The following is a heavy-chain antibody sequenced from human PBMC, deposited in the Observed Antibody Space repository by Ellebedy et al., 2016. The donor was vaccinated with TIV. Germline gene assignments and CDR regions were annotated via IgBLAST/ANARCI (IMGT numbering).Heavy chain of an antibody. Sequence: GESLKISCAASGFTVSTYWMHWVRQAPGKGLVWGARIDSDGTGTGYADSVKGRFTLSRDNAKNTLYLQIASLRVEDTAVYFCARAGRAVAGYNWFDPWGQGTLVTVSS. J-gene: IGHJ5*02. V-gene: IGHV3-74*01. D-gene: IGHD6-19*01. CDR2: IDSDGTGT. CDR3: ARAGRAVAGYNWFDP. CDR1: GFTVSTYW.